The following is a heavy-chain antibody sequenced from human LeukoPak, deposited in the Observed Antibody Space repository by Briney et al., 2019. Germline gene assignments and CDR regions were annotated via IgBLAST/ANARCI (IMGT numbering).Heavy chain of an antibody. Sequence: GGSLRLSCAASGFTFSNAWMNWVRQAPGKGLEWVGRIKSKTDGGTTDYAAPAKGRFTISRDDSKNALYLQMNSLKTEDTAVYYCTTDSDGIQLWPLPYYYYYGMDVWGQGTTVTVSS. J-gene: IGHJ6*02. CDR3: TTDSDGIQLWPLPYYYYYGMDV. D-gene: IGHD5-18*01. CDR2: IKSKTDGGTT. CDR1: GFTFSNAW. V-gene: IGHV3-15*07.